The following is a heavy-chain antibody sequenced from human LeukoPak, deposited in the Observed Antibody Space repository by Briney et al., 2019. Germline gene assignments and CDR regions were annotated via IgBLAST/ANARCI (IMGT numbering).Heavy chain of an antibody. Sequence: ASVKVSCKASGYTFTSYYMHWVRQAPGQGLEWMGIINPSGGSTSYAQKFQGRVTMTRDTSTSTVYMELSSLRSEDTAVYYCARDSSTMVRGVIGGTWFDPWGQGTLVTVSS. V-gene: IGHV1-46*01. CDR1: GYTFTSYY. J-gene: IGHJ5*02. D-gene: IGHD3-10*01. CDR2: INPSGGST. CDR3: ARDSSTMVRGVIGGTWFDP.